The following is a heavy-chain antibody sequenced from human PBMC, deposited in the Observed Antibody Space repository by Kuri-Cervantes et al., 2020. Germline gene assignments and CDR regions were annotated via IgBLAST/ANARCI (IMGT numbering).Heavy chain of an antibody. CDR2: INHRGST. CDR1: GGSFSGYY. J-gene: IGHJ6*04. V-gene: IGHV4-34*01. D-gene: IGHD2/OR15-2a*01. CDR3: ARGGAIYFWLDV. Sequence: ESLKISCAVYGGSFSGYYWSWIRQPPGKGLEWIGEINHRGSTNYNPSLKSRVTISVDTSKNQFSLKLTSVTAADTAVYYCARGGAIYFWLDVWGKGTTVTVSS.